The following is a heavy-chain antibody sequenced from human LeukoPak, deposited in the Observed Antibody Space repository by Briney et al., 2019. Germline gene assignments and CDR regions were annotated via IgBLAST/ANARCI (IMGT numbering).Heavy chain of an antibody. D-gene: IGHD5-12*01. CDR3: AREIVATIGGKY. V-gene: IGHV3-7*01. J-gene: IGHJ4*02. CDR1: GFTFTKYW. Sequence: GGSLRLSCAASGFTFTKYWMTWVRQAPGKGLEWVGNIKQDGSDKNYMDSVKGRFTISRDNTKNSVYLQMSSLRAEDTAVYYCAREIVATIGGKYWGQGTLVTVSS. CDR2: IKQDGSDK.